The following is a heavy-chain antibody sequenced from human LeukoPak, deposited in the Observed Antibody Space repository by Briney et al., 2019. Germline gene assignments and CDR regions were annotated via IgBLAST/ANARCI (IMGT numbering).Heavy chain of an antibody. CDR3: AKGGSSFCYSFEF. V-gene: IGHV3-23*01. Sequence: GGSLRLSCAASGFSFSTYAMSWVRQAPGKGLEWVSGISDSGANTYYADSVRGRFTISRDNSKNTLYLQMNNLRAGDTAVYYCAKGGSSFCYSFEFWGQGTLVTVSS. CDR1: GFSFSTYA. D-gene: IGHD3-16*01. CDR2: ISDSGANT. J-gene: IGHJ4*02.